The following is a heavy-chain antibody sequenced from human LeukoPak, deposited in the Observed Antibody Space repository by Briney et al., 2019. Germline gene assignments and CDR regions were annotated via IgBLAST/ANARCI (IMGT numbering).Heavy chain of an antibody. Sequence: GGSLRLSCAASGFTFSSNWMHWVRQAPGKGLVWVSRIISNKNSATYADSVKGRFTISRDNAKNTLYLQMNSLRAEDTAVYYCVRGGIASAFDIWGQGTMVTVSS. CDR2: IISNKNSA. D-gene: IGHD6-13*01. CDR3: VRGGIASAFDI. J-gene: IGHJ3*02. V-gene: IGHV3-74*01. CDR1: GFTFSSNW.